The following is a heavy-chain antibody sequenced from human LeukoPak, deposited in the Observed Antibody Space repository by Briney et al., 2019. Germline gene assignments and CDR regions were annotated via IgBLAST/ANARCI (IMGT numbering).Heavy chain of an antibody. Sequence: GGSLRLSCAASGFTFSSYAMHWVRQAPGKGLEWVAVISYDGSNKYYADSVKGRFTISRDNSKNTLYLQMNSLRAEDTAVYYCAKGWDSSSWYWRTDYYGMDVWGQGTTVTVSS. V-gene: IGHV3-30-3*01. J-gene: IGHJ6*02. CDR2: ISYDGSNK. D-gene: IGHD6-13*01. CDR1: GFTFSSYA. CDR3: AKGWDSSSWYWRTDYYGMDV.